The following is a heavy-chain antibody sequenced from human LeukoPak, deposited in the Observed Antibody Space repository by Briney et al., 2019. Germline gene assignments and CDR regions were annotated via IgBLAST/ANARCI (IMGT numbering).Heavy chain of an antibody. CDR1: GGSFSGYY. CDR2: INHSGST. J-gene: IGHJ5*02. CDR3: ARGRGRRIAAAGTWRWFDP. Sequence: PSETLSLTCAVYGGSFSGYYWSWIRQPPGKGLEWIGEINHSGSTNYNPSLKSRVTISVDTSKNQFSLKLSSVTAADTAVYYCARGRGRRIAAAGTWRWFDPWGQGTLVTVSS. V-gene: IGHV4-34*01. D-gene: IGHD6-13*01.